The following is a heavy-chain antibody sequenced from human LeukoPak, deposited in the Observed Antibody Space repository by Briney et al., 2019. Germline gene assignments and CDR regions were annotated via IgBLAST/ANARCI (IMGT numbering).Heavy chain of an antibody. CDR2: IYYSGST. V-gene: IGHV4-39*01. CDR3: ASGGNVRYYYYYMDV. D-gene: IGHD4-23*01. J-gene: IGHJ6*03. Sequence: PSETLSLTCTVSGGSISSSSYYWGWIRQPPGKGRERLGRIYYSGSTYYNPSLKSRVTISVDTSKNQFSLKLSSVTAADAAVYYCASGGNVRYYYYYMDVWGKGTTVTVSS. CDR1: GGSISSSSYY.